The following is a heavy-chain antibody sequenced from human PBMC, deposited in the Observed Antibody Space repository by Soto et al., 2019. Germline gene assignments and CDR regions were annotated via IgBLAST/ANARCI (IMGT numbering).Heavy chain of an antibody. Sequence: SETLSLTCTVSGGSISSGGYYWSWIRQHPGKGLEWIGYIYYSGSTYYNPSLKSRVTISVDTSKNQFPLKLSSVTAADTAVYYCARGTTPHRRAFDIWGQGTMVTVSS. D-gene: IGHD4-17*01. CDR3: ARGTTPHRRAFDI. V-gene: IGHV4-31*03. CDR2: IYYSGST. J-gene: IGHJ3*02. CDR1: GGSISSGGYY.